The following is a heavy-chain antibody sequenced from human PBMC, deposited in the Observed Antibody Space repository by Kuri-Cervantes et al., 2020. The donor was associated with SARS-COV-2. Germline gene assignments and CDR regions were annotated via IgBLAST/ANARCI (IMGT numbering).Heavy chain of an antibody. CDR2: TNSDGIST. J-gene: IGHJ2*01. V-gene: IGHV3-74*01. D-gene: IGHD2-21*02. CDR1: GFPFRSYW. Sequence: GGSLRLSCAASGFPFRSYWMHWVRQAPGKGLVWVSRTNSDGISTSYADSVKGRFTISRDSAKNTLYLQLNSLGAEDTAVYYCARGGVVTADWYFDLWGRGTLVTVSS. CDR3: ARGGVVTADWYFDL.